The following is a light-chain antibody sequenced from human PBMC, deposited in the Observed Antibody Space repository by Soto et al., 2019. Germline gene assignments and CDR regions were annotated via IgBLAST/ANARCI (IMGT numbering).Light chain of an antibody. CDR2: RAS. CDR3: QQCNTFWT. V-gene: IGKV1-5*03. Sequence: DIQMNQSSSTLSASVGDRVTVTCRASHPISSWLAWYQHKPGKAPKLLIYRASIPESGVPSRFRGSGSGIEFTLSISGLQPDDFATYYCQQCNTFWTFGQGTKVEIK. J-gene: IGKJ1*01. CDR1: HPISSW.